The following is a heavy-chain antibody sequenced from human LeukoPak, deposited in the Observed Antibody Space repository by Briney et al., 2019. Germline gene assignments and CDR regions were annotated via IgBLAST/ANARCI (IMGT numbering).Heavy chain of an antibody. CDR3: ARLVAGNYLDY. Sequence: SETLSLTCTVSGGSISSSSYYWGWIRQPPGKGLEWIGSIYYSGSTYYNPSLRSRVTISVDTSKNQFSLKLSSVTAADTAAYYCARLVAGNYLDYWGQGTLVTVSS. D-gene: IGHD6-19*01. CDR2: IYYSGST. CDR1: GGSISSSSYY. J-gene: IGHJ4*02. V-gene: IGHV4-39*01.